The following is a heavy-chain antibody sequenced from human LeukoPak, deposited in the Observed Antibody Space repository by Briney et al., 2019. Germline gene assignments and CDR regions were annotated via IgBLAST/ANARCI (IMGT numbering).Heavy chain of an antibody. CDR2: IDDSGST. CDR3: ARVVYYDLGVYYPLFDS. D-gene: IGHD3-22*01. CDR1: GGSLRSYF. V-gene: IGHV4-59*01. Sequence: SGTLSLTCSVSGGSLRSYFWSWIRQPPGKGLELIGYIDDSGSTHYSPSLKSRVTISADTSNNRFSLKLRSVTAADTALYYCARVVYYDLGVYYPLFDSWGQGPLVTVSS. J-gene: IGHJ4*02.